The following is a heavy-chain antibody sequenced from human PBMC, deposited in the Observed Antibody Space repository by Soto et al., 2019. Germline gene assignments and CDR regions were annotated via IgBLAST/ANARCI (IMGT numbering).Heavy chain of an antibody. CDR3: ARHHKAAAAVHYYYYGMDV. CDR2: IYYSGST. V-gene: IGHV4-39*01. Sequence: PSETLSLTCTVSGGSISSSSYYWGCIRQPPWKGLEWIGSIYYSGSTYYNPSLKSRVTISVDTSKNQFSLKLSSVTAADTAVYYCARHHKAAAAVHYYYYGMDVWGQGTTVTVSS. D-gene: IGHD6-13*01. J-gene: IGHJ6*02. CDR1: GGSISSSSYY.